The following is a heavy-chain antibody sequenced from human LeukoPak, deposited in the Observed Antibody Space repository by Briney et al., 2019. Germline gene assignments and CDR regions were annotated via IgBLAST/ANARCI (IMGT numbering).Heavy chain of an antibody. D-gene: IGHD6-13*01. Sequence: PGGSLRLSCAASGFTFDDYAMHWVRQAPGKGLEWVSGISWNSGSIGYADSVKGRFTISRGNAKNSLYLQLNSLRAEDMALYYCAKGRSSSWYPRSLDYWGQGTLVTVSS. CDR2: ISWNSGSI. CDR3: AKGRSSSWYPRSLDY. V-gene: IGHV3-9*03. J-gene: IGHJ4*02. CDR1: GFTFDDYA.